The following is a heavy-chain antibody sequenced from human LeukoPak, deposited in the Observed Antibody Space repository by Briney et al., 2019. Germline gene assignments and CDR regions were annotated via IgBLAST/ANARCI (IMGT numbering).Heavy chain of an antibody. J-gene: IGHJ4*02. V-gene: IGHV3-23*01. Sequence: GGTLRLSCAASGFTFSSYAMSWVRQAPGRGLEWVSAISGSGVSTYYADSVKGRFTISRDNSKNRLYLQMNSLRAEDTAVYYCAKAGGARIYNSPLGGRYDYWGQGTLVTVSS. D-gene: IGHD5-24*01. CDR3: AKAGGARIYNSPLGGRYDY. CDR2: ISGSGVST. CDR1: GFTFSSYA.